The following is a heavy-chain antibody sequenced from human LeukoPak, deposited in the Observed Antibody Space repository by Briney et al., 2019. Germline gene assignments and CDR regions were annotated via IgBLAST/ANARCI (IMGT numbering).Heavy chain of an antibody. CDR2: INPNSGGT. CDR1: GYTFTGYY. Sequence: ASVKVSCKASGYTFTGYYMHWVRQAPGQGLEWMGWINPNSGGTNYAQKSQGGVTMTRGTTISTAYMELSRLRSDDTAVYYCATGFVSGVNCSSTSCPNWFDPWGQGTLVTVSS. CDR3: ATGFVSGVNCSSTSCPNWFDP. V-gene: IGHV1-2*02. J-gene: IGHJ5*02. D-gene: IGHD2-2*01.